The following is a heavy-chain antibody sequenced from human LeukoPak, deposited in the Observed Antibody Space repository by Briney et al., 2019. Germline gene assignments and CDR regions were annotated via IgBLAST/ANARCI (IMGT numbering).Heavy chain of an antibody. Sequence: ASVKVSCKASVYTFTSYDINWVRQATGQGLEGMGWMNPNSGNTGYAQKFQGKVTMTRNTSISTAYMELSSLRSEDTAVYYCARGYDYGSGTINWFDPWGQGTLVTVSS. CDR2: MNPNSGNT. CDR3: ARGYDYGSGTINWFDP. J-gene: IGHJ5*02. D-gene: IGHD3-10*01. V-gene: IGHV1-8*01. CDR1: VYTFTSYD.